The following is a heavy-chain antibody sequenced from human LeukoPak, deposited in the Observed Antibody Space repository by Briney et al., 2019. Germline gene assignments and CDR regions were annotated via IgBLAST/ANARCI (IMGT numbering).Heavy chain of an antibody. CDR3: AREINLGAFDI. D-gene: IGHD3-16*01. Sequence: SSETLSLTCTVSGGSISSYYWSWIRQPPGKGLEWIGYIYYSGSTNYNPSLKSRVTISVDTSKNQFSLKLSSVTAADTAVYYCAREINLGAFDIWGQGTMVTVSS. CDR1: GGSISSYY. CDR2: IYYSGST. J-gene: IGHJ3*02. V-gene: IGHV4-59*01.